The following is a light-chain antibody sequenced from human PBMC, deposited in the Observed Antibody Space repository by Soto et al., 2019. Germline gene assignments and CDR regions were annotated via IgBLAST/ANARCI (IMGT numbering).Light chain of an antibody. V-gene: IGKV1-5*01. Sequence: DIQMTQSPSIVSASVGDRVTITCRASQTIGTRLAWYQRKPGKALKFLIYDASTLESGVPSRFSGSGSGTEFTLTISGLQPDDLATYYCQQYHSLYTFGQGTNLEIK. CDR2: DAS. CDR3: QQYHSLYT. CDR1: QTIGTR. J-gene: IGKJ2*01.